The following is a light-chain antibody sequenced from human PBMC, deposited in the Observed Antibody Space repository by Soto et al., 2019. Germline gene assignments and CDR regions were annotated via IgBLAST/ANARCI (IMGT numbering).Light chain of an antibody. Sequence: DIVMTQSPDSLAVSLGERATIDCKSSQTILYSANNKNYLAWYQQKAGQTPKVLIYWASTRESGVPDRFSGSGSGTSFTLTINTLQAEDVAVYYCQQYHTIPPTFGQGTKVEIK. CDR2: WAS. CDR1: QTILYSANNKNY. J-gene: IGKJ1*01. CDR3: QQYHTIPPT. V-gene: IGKV4-1*01.